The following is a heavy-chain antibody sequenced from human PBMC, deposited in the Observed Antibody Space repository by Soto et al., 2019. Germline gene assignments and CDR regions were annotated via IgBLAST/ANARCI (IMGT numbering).Heavy chain of an antibody. Sequence: GGSLRLSCAASGFTFEDYAMNWVRQAPGKGLQWVTGISGGGGARYYADSVKGRFIISRDNSKNTLHLQMNSLRPEDTALYYCAELLRDLEPSGQSYFAMDVWGQGTTVTVSS. CDR2: ISGGGGAR. CDR1: GFTFEDYA. J-gene: IGHJ6*02. CDR3: AELLRDLEPSGQSYFAMDV. D-gene: IGHD3-9*01. V-gene: IGHV3-23*01.